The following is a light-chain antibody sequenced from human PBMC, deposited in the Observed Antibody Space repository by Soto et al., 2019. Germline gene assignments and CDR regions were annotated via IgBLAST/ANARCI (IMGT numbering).Light chain of an antibody. CDR2: EVS. CDR3: SSYGHTTTPYVV. J-gene: IGLJ2*01. V-gene: IGLV2-14*03. CDR1: SDVGAYNF. Sequence: QSVLTQPASVSGSPGQSITISCTGSDVGAYNFVSWYQQHPGKAPKLIISEVSNRPSGVSNRFSGSKSGNTASLAISGLQAEDEADYYCSSYGHTTTPYVVFGGGTKLTVL.